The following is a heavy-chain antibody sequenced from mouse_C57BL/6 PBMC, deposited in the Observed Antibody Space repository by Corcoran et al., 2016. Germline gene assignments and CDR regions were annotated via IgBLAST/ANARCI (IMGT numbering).Heavy chain of an antibody. CDR3: ARDGSGYVLYYAMDY. Sequence: QIQLVQSGPELKKPGETVKISCKASGYTFTTYGMSWVKQAPGKGLKWMGWINTYSGVPTYADDFKGRFAFSLETSASTAYLQINNLKNEDTATYFCARDGSGYVLYYAMDYWGQGTSVTVSS. V-gene: IGHV9-3*01. CDR1: GYTFTTYG. D-gene: IGHD3-2*02. J-gene: IGHJ4*01. CDR2: INTYSGVP.